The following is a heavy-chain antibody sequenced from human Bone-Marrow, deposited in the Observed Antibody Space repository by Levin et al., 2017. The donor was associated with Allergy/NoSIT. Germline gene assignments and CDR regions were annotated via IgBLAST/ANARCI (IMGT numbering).Heavy chain of an antibody. CDR3: ARYFSGSGWKNWFDP. Sequence: KISCKASGGTFSSYAISWVRQAPGQGLEWMGGIIPIFGTANYAQKFQGRVTITADESTSTAYMELSSLRSEDTAVYYCARYFSGSGWKNWFDPWGQGTLVTVSS. D-gene: IGHD6-19*01. J-gene: IGHJ5*02. CDR2: IIPIFGTA. V-gene: IGHV1-69*01. CDR1: GGTFSSYA.